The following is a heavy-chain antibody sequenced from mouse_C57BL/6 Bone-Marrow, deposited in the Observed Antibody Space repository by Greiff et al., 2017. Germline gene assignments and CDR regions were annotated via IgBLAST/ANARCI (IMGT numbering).Heavy chain of an antibody. Sequence: EVKLQESGGGLVKPGGSLKLSCAASGFTFSSYAMSWVRQTPEKRLEWVATISDGGSYTYYPDNVKGRFTISRDNAKNNLYLQMSHLKSEDTAMYYCARDLGGYWGQGTTLTVSS. CDR2: ISDGGSYT. CDR3: ARDLGGY. D-gene: IGHD1-1*02. J-gene: IGHJ2*01. V-gene: IGHV5-4*01. CDR1: GFTFSSYA.